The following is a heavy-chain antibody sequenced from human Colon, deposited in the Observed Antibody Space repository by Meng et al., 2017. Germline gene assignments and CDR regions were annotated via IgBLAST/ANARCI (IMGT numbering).Heavy chain of an antibody. J-gene: IGHJ4*02. V-gene: IGHV4-4*02. CDR3: ARHISILGQRGFDY. CDR2: FFHTGRT. Sequence: QVQLQESGPGLVKPSQTLSLTCVVSGGSISSNWWSWVRQPPGKGLEWIGEFFHTGRTNYDPSLKSRVTISVDKSNNQFSLKLTSVTAADTAVYYCARHISILGQRGFDYWGQGTLVTVSS. CDR1: GGSISSNW. D-gene: IGHD3/OR15-3a*01.